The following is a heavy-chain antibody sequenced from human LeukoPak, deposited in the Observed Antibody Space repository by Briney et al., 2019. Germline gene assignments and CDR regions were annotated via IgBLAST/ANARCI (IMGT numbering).Heavy chain of an antibody. D-gene: IGHD3-10*01. CDR3: VTHEVTIITRSTFDN. Sequence: PGGSLRLSCAASGFIFSNFWMSWVRQAPGKGLEWVANIKHDGSETYYMDSMKGRFTISRDNARNSLYLQVDSLRAEDTAIYYCVTHEVTIITRSTFDNWGQGTLVTVSS. CDR2: IKHDGSET. J-gene: IGHJ4*02. CDR1: GFIFSNFW. V-gene: IGHV3-7*01.